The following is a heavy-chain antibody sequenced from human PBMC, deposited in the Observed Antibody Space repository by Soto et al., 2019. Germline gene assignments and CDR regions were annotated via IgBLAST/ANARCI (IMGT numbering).Heavy chain of an antibody. CDR3: ARDQSGIGWYVDWFDP. CDR1: GYTYDSHA. D-gene: IGHD6-19*01. J-gene: IGHJ5*02. V-gene: IGHV1-3*01. Sequence: SVKVSCKDSGYTYDSHASHWMRQAPGQRLEWMGWINAGNGNTYYSEKFKGRVSLTRDTVATTVYMELTSLTSEDTGVYYCARDQSGIGWYVDWFDPWGQGTLVTVSS. CDR2: INAGNGNT.